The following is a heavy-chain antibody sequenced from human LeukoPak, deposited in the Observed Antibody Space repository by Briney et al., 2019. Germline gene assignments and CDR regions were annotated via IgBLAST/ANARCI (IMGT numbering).Heavy chain of an antibody. Sequence: TGGSLRLSCVASGFTFNTYTMNWVRQAPGKGLEWISCVGRDGSIHYADSVKGRITISRDNAKNSLFLQTNSLRAEDTAIYYCARRYYDTTGYAFDIWGQGTMVTVSS. J-gene: IGHJ3*02. CDR1: GFTFNTYT. CDR3: ARRYYDTTGYAFDI. CDR2: VGRDGSI. V-gene: IGHV3-21*01. D-gene: IGHD3-22*01.